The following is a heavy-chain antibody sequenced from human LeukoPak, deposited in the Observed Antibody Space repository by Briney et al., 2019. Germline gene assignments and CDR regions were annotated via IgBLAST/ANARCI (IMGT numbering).Heavy chain of an antibody. CDR3: TRDGEALPFDY. J-gene: IGHJ4*02. CDR1: GGTFSSYA. CDR2: IIPILGIA. Sequence: GASVKVSCKASGGTFSSYAISWVRQAPGQGLEWMGRIIPILGIANYAQKFQGRVTITADKSTSTAYMELSSLRSEDTAVYYCTRDGEALPFDYWGQGTLVTVSS. V-gene: IGHV1-69*04. D-gene: IGHD7-27*01.